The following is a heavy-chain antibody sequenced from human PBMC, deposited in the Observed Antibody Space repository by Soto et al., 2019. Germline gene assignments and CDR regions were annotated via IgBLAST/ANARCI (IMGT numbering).Heavy chain of an antibody. CDR3: AKDLTVVVVVAATTNYYYGMDV. V-gene: IGHV3-30*18. D-gene: IGHD2-15*01. CDR1: GFTFSSYG. J-gene: IGHJ6*02. CDR2: ISYDGSNK. Sequence: VQLVESGGGVVQPGRSLRLSCAASGFTFSSYGMHWVRQAPGKGLEWVAVISYDGSNKYYADSVKGRFTISRDNSKNTLYLQMNSLRAEDTAVYYCAKDLTVVVVVAATTNYYYGMDVWGQGTTVTVSS.